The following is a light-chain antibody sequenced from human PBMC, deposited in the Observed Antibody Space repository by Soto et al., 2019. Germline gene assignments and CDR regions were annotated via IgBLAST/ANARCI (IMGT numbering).Light chain of an antibody. CDR2: DAS. J-gene: IGKJ1*01. CDR1: QSVSTY. Sequence: EIVLTQSPATLSLSPGQRATLSCRASQSVSTYLAWYQQKPGQAPRLLIYDASTRATGIPARFSGSGSGTDFTLPISSLEPEDFAVYYCQQRSNWPPTWTFGQGTKGEIK. V-gene: IGKV3-11*01. CDR3: QQRSNWPPTWT.